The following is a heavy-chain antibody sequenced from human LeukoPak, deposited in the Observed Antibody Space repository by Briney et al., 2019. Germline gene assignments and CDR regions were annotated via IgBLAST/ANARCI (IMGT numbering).Heavy chain of an antibody. CDR3: AREKWNYYDSSGYYYNWFDP. Sequence: SETLSLTCTVSGGSISSYYWSWIRQPPGKGLEWIGYIYYSGSTNYNPSLKSRVTISVDTSKNQFSLKLSSVTAADTAVYYCAREKWNYYDSSGYYYNWFDPWGQGTLVTVSS. V-gene: IGHV4-59*01. J-gene: IGHJ5*02. CDR1: GGSISSYY. CDR2: IYYSGST. D-gene: IGHD3-22*01.